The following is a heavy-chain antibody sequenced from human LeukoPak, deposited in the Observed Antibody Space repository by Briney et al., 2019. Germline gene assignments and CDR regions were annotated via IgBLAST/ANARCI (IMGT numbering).Heavy chain of an antibody. CDR3: ARGRYCSSTSCSLVDY. Sequence: QTSETLSLTCAVYGGSFSGYYWSWIRQPPGKGLEWIGEINHSGSTNYNPSLKSRVTISVDTSKNQFSLKLSSVTAADTAVYYCARGRYCSSTSCSLVDYWGQGTLVTVSS. J-gene: IGHJ4*02. D-gene: IGHD2-2*01. CDR2: INHSGST. CDR1: GGSFSGYY. V-gene: IGHV4-34*01.